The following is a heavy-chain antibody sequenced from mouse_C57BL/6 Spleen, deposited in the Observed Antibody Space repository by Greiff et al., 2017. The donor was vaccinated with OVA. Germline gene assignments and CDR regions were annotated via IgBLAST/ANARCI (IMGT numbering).Heavy chain of an antibody. CDR2: INPGSGGT. D-gene: IGHD4-1*01. V-gene: IGHV1-54*01. Sequence: QVHVKQSGAELVRPGTSVKVSCKASGYAFTNYLIEWVKQRPGQGLEWIGVINPGSGGTNYNEKFKGKATLTADKSSSTAYMQLSSLTSEDSAVYFCARGETGTFAYWGQGTLVTVSA. CDR1: GYAFTNYL. J-gene: IGHJ3*01. CDR3: ARGETGTFAY.